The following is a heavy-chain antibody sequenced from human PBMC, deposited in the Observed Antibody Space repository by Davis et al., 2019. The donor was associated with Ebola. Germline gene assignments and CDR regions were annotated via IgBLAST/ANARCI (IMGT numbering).Heavy chain of an antibody. CDR2: IKQDGSEK. CDR3: ARRLAAAGTPYYYYYYGMDV. V-gene: IGHV3-7*01. Sequence: GESLKISCAASGFTFSSYWMHWVRQAPGKGLEWVANIKQDGSEKYYVDSVKGRFTISRDNAKNSLYLQMNSLRAEDTALYYCARRLAAAGTPYYYYYYGMDVWGQGTTVTVSS. J-gene: IGHJ6*02. CDR1: GFTFSSYW. D-gene: IGHD6-13*01.